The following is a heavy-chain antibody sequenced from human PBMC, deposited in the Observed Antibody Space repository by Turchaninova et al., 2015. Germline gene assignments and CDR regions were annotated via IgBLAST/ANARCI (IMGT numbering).Heavy chain of an antibody. Sequence: HLPLQVSGPGLVKPSETLSLSCTVSGGSTSTSSCNWGCVRQPPGKGLEWIGSIYYGGSTYYNPSLKSRVTISVDTSKNQFSLKLTSVTAADTAVYYCARGSDYYDSSGYYVQDAFDIWGQGTMVTVSS. D-gene: IGHD3-22*01. CDR2: IYYGGST. V-gene: IGHV4-39*01. CDR1: GGSTSTSSCN. CDR3: ARGSDYYDSSGYYVQDAFDI. J-gene: IGHJ3*02.